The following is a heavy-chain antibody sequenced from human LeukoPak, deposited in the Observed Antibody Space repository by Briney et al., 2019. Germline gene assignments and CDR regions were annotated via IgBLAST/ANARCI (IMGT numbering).Heavy chain of an antibody. D-gene: IGHD7-27*01. CDR2: IYYSGST. CDR1: GGSVSSGSYY. J-gene: IGHJ3*02. CDR3: ARDLPNWGDAFDI. Sequence: SETLSLTCTVSGGSVSSGSYYWSWIRQPPGKGLEWIGYIYYSGSTNYNPSLKSRVTISVDTSKNQFSLKLSSVTAADTAVYYCARDLPNWGDAFDIWGQGTMVTVSS. V-gene: IGHV4-61*01.